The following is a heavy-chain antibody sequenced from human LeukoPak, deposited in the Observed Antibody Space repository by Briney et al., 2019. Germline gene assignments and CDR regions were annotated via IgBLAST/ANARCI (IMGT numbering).Heavy chain of an antibody. Sequence: SETLSLTCTVSGGSISSYYWSWIRQPAGKGLEWIGRIHTSGNTKYNPSLKSRVTMSVDTSKNQFSLKLSSVTAADTAVYYCARRSLKRGENWFDPWGQGTLVTVSS. J-gene: IGHJ5*02. CDR3: ARRSLKRGENWFDP. V-gene: IGHV4-4*07. CDR2: IHTSGNT. CDR1: GGSISSYY. D-gene: IGHD2-21*01.